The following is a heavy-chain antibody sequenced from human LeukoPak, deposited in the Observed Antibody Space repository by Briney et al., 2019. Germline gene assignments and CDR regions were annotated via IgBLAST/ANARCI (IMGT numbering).Heavy chain of an antibody. CDR2: IFYSGST. Sequence: SETLSLTCTVSGGSISYYYWSWIRQPPGKGLEWIGYIFYSGSTNYNPSLKSRVTISVDTSEKQFSLKLSSVTAADTAVYYCARDQGRGWNWFDPWGQGTLVTVSS. V-gene: IGHV4-59*01. CDR3: ARDQGRGWNWFDP. CDR1: GGSISYYY. D-gene: IGHD6-19*01. J-gene: IGHJ5*02.